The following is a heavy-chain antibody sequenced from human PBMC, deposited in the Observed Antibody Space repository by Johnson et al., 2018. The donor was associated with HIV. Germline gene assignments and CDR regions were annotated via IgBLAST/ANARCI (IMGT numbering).Heavy chain of an antibody. CDR1: GFSFSDYY. V-gene: IGHV3-11*04. CDR2: ITNSAETM. CDR3: ARGGIIHDAFDI. J-gene: IGHJ3*02. D-gene: IGHD1-1*01. Sequence: EQLVDSGGGSVKPGGSLRLSCAASGFSFSDYYMTWIRQAPGKGLEWVSFITNSAETMYSAESMKDRFTISRDNSKNTLYLQMSSLRAEDTAVYSCARGGIIHDAFDIWGQVTMVTVSS.